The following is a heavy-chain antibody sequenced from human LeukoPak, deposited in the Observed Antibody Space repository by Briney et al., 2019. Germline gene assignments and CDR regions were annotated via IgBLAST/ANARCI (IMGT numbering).Heavy chain of an antibody. V-gene: IGHV3-33*01. D-gene: IGHD6-13*01. J-gene: IGHJ4*02. CDR3: ARVDSSSWLEADYYFDY. CDR1: GFTFSSYG. Sequence: PGGSLRLSCAASGFTFSSYGMHWVRQAPGKGLEWVAVIWYDGSNKYYADSVKGRFTISRDNSKNTLYLQMNSLRAEDTAVYYCARVDSSSWLEADYYFDYWGQGTLVTVSS. CDR2: IWYDGSNK.